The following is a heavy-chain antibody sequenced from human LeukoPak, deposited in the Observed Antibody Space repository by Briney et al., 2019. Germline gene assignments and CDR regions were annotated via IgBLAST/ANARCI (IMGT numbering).Heavy chain of an antibody. CDR2: IWNDGSDK. CDR3: AKDAQRGFDYSNSLQH. J-gene: IGHJ1*01. CDR1: KFTFSHYA. Sequence: GGSLRLSCAASKFTFSHYAMHWVRQAPGKGLEWVAVIWNDGSDKYYADSVKGRFTVSRDNSRNTLYLQMDSLRAEDTGVYYCAKDAQRGFDYSNSLQHWGPGTLVIVSS. V-gene: IGHV3-33*06. D-gene: IGHD4-11*01.